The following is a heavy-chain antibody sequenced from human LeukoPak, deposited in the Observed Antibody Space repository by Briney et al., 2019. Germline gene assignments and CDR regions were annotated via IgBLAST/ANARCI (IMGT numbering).Heavy chain of an antibody. Sequence: GGSLRLSCAASGFIFSTYNMNWVRQAPGKGLEWVSYISSGSTTIKYADSVKGRFTISRDDAKNSLYLQMNSLRDEDTAVYYCARDLMITFGGVIVDSSNAFDLWGQGTMVTVSS. CDR1: GFIFSTYN. V-gene: IGHV3-48*02. CDR2: ISSGSTTI. D-gene: IGHD3-16*02. CDR3: ARDLMITFGGVIVDSSNAFDL. J-gene: IGHJ3*01.